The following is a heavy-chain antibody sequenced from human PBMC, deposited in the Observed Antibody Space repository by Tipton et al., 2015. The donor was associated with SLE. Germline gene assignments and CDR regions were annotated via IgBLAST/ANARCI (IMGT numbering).Heavy chain of an antibody. D-gene: IGHD3-3*01. CDR1: GGSISSYY. Sequence: TLSLTCTVSGGSISSYYWSWIRQPPGKGLEWIGYIYHSGSTYYNPSLKSRVAISVDRSKNQFSLKLSSVTAADTAVYYCARFTIFGVAYGMDVWGQGTTVTVSS. CDR2: IYHSGST. CDR3: ARFTIFGVAYGMDV. J-gene: IGHJ6*02. V-gene: IGHV4-59*12.